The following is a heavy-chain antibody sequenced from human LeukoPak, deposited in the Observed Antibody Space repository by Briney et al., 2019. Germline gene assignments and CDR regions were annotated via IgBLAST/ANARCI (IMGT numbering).Heavy chain of an antibody. Sequence: GGSLRLSCAASGFTVSSNYMSWVRQAPGKGLEWVSVIYSGGSTYYADSVKGRFTISRDNSKNTLYLQMNGLRAEDTAVYYCARARRGVNPFDYWGQGTLVTVSS. CDR2: IYSGGST. CDR1: GFTVSSNY. J-gene: IGHJ4*02. V-gene: IGHV3-53*01. D-gene: IGHD3-10*01. CDR3: ARARRGVNPFDY.